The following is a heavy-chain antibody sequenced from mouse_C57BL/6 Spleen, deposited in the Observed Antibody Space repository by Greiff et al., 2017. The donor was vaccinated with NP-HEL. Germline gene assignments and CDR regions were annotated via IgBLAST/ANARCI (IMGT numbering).Heavy chain of an antibody. CDR1: GYSITSGYY. D-gene: IGHD1-1*02. CDR3: ARWWDYAMDY. Sequence: EVKPEESGPGLVKPSQSLSLTCSVTGYSITSGYYWNWIRQFPGNKLEWMGYISYDGSNNYNPSLKNRISITRDTSKNQFFLKLNSVTTEDTATYYCARWWDYAMDYWGQGTSVTVSS. CDR2: ISYDGSN. V-gene: IGHV3-6*01. J-gene: IGHJ4*01.